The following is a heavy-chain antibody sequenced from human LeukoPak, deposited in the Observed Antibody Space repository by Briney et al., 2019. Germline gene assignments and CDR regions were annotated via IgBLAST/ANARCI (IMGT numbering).Heavy chain of an antibody. Sequence: SVKVSCKASGFTFTSSAMQWVRQARGQRLEWIGWIVVGSGNTNYAQKFQGRVTITRDMSTSTAYMELSSLRSEDTAVYYCAALSSRVGQYYFDYWGQGTLVTVSS. V-gene: IGHV1-58*02. CDR1: GFTFTSSA. J-gene: IGHJ4*02. CDR3: AALSSRVGQYYFDY. D-gene: IGHD2-15*01. CDR2: IVVGSGNT.